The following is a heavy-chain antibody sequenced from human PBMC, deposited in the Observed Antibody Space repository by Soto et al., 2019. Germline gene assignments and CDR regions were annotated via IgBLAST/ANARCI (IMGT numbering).Heavy chain of an antibody. V-gene: IGHV3-21*01. CDR3: AREIGFSSAHFDQ. CDR2: ISSSTTHL. J-gene: IGHJ4*02. D-gene: IGHD2-2*01. Sequence: PGVSLRLSCAASGFTFSHYDMNWVRQAPGRGLEWVSFISSSTTHLFYAHSVKGRFTISRDNAKNSLFLQMNSLRAEDTAVYYCAREIGFSSAHFDQWGQGTLVIVSS. CDR1: GFTFSHYD.